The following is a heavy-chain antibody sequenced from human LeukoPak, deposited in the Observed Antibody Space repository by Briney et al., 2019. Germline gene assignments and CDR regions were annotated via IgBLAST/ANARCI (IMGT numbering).Heavy chain of an antibody. D-gene: IGHD3-22*01. CDR3: ARYYYDSSGYYYGGWFDP. V-gene: IGHV4-30-4*01. CDR1: GGSISSGDYY. CDR2: IYYSGST. J-gene: IGHJ5*02. Sequence: SQTLSLTCTVSGGSISSGDYYWSWIRQPPGKGLEWIVYIYYSGSTYYNPSLKSRVTISVDTSKNQFSLKLSSVTAADTAVYYCARYYYDSSGYYYGGWFDPWGQGTLVTVSS.